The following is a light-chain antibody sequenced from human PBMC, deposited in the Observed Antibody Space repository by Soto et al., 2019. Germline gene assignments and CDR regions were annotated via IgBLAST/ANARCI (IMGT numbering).Light chain of an antibody. CDR1: SSDVGGYDF. CDR2: AVS. CDR3: SSYTSSSTLV. J-gene: IGLJ1*01. V-gene: IGLV2-14*03. Sequence: QSALTQPASVSGSPGQSITISCTGTSSDVGGYDFVSWYQQYPGKAPKLMIYAVSDRPSGVSNRFSGSKSGNTASLTISGLQAEDEADYYCSSYTSSSTLVFGTGTKLTVL.